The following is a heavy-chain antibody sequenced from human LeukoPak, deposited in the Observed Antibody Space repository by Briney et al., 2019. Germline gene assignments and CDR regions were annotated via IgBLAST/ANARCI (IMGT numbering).Heavy chain of an antibody. CDR3: ARGVVTYYDFWSGYYPFDY. V-gene: IGHV3-74*01. CDR2: ISPTGSTT. Sequence: GGSLRLSCTASGFSFSGHWMHWARQLPGKGLVWVSRISPTGSTTSYADSVKGRFTVSRDNAKNTLYLQVNNLRAEDTAVYYCARGVVTYYDFWSGYYPFDYWGQGTLVTVSS. J-gene: IGHJ4*02. CDR1: GFSFSGHW. D-gene: IGHD3-3*01.